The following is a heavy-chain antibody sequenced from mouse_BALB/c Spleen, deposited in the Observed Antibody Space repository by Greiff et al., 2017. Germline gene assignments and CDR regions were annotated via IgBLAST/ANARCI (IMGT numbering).Heavy chain of an antibody. CDR3: ARYYGYDFYYAMDY. CDR1: GYSITSGYY. Sequence: EVKLVESGPGLVKPSQSLSLTCSVTGYSITSGYYWNWIRQFPGNKLEWMGYISYDGSNNYNPSLKNRISITRDTSKNQFFLKLNSVTTEDTATYYCARYYGYDFYYAMDYWGQGTSVTVSS. CDR2: ISYDGSN. D-gene: IGHD2-2*01. J-gene: IGHJ4*01. V-gene: IGHV3-6*02.